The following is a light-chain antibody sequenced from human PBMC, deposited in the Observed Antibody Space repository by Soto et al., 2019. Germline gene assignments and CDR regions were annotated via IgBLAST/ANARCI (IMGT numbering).Light chain of an antibody. Sequence: EIVLTQSPGTLSLSPGERATLSCRASQSVRSSFLAWYQHKPGQAPRLLIYGASSRATGIPDRFSGSGSGTDFTLTISRLEPEDFAVYYCQQYDSSPWTFGQGTKVEIK. V-gene: IGKV3-20*01. CDR1: QSVRSSF. CDR3: QQYDSSPWT. J-gene: IGKJ1*01. CDR2: GAS.